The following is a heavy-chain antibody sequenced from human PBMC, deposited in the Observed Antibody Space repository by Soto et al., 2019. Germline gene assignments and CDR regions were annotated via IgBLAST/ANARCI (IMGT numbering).Heavy chain of an antibody. V-gene: IGHV3-20*04. D-gene: IGHD4-17*01. CDR1: GFTFDDYG. CDR2: INWNGGST. CDR3: ARVGGDYRSDRQGPFDY. J-gene: IGHJ4*02. Sequence: GGSLRLSCAVSGFTFDDYGMSWVRQAPGKGLEWVSGINWNGGSTGYADSVKGRFTISRDNAENSLFLQMNSLRAEDTALYYCARVGGDYRSDRQGPFDYWGQGALVTVSS.